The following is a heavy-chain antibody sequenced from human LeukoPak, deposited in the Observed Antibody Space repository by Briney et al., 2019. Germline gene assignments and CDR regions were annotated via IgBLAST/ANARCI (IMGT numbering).Heavy chain of an antibody. CDR3: ARELATNVCGAFDI. D-gene: IGHD1-26*01. Sequence: GESLKISCKGSGYSFSTYWIGWVRQMPGKGLEWMGTIYPGDSDIRYSPSFQGRVTFSADKSINTAYLQWSSLKASDTAIYYCARELATNVCGAFDIWGQGTMVTVSS. J-gene: IGHJ3*02. V-gene: IGHV5-51*01. CDR2: IYPGDSDI. CDR1: GYSFSTYW.